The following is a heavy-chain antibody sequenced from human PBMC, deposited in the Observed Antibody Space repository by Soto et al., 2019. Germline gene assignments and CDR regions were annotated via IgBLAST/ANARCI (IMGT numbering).Heavy chain of an antibody. CDR2: ISYRGNT. V-gene: IGHV4-59*01. D-gene: IGHD1-26*01. Sequence: SETLSLTCTVPSGSISGYFWSWIRQPPGKEPEWIGYISYRGNTNYNPSLQSRVSISLVTSKNQISLKLDAVTASDTAVYYSARMERSKEGLSVYYFDFWGQGTLVTVSS. J-gene: IGHJ4*02. CDR3: ARMERSKEGLSVYYFDF. CDR1: SGSISGYF.